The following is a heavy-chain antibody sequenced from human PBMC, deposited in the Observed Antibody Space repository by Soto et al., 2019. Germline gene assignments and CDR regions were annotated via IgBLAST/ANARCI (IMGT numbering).Heavy chain of an antibody. CDR2: SSGSGGST. CDR3: ATAKDYVWGSYRYPGENYYYGMDL. J-gene: IGHJ6*04. V-gene: IGHV3-23*01. CDR1: GFTFSSYA. D-gene: IGHD3-16*02. Sequence: PGRSLRLSCAASGFTFSSYAMSWVRQAPGKGLEWVSASSGSGGSTYYADSVKGRFTISRDNSKNTLYLQMNSLRAEDTAVYYCATAKDYVWGSYRYPGENYYYGMDLCGEGTTANVSS.